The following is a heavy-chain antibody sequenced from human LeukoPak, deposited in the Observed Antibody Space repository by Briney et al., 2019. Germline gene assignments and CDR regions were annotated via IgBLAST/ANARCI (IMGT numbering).Heavy chain of an antibody. V-gene: IGHV3-23*01. Sequence: PGGSLRLSCAASGFSFGSYAMGWTRQAPGQGLEWVSAISGSGSHANCAESVKGRFTISRDNSKNTLYLQMHSLIAADTAVYYCGSGPVGTTVPWGQGTLVTVSS. CDR1: GFSFGSYA. CDR2: ISGSGSHA. D-gene: IGHD1-1*01. J-gene: IGHJ5*02. CDR3: GSGPVGTTVP.